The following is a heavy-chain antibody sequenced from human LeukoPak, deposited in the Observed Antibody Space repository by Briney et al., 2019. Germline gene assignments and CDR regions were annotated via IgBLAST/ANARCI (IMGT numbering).Heavy chain of an antibody. J-gene: IGHJ5*02. CDR1: GGSISSSGSY. D-gene: IGHD6-6*01. CDR2: IYYSGNT. CDR3: ARVMAARREDLNWFDP. V-gene: IGHV4-39*07. Sequence: SETLSLTCTVSGGSISSSGSYWGWLRQPPGKGLEWIGSIYYSGNTYNPSLKSRVTISVDTSKNQFSLNLTSVNAADTAVYYCARVMAARREDLNWFDPWGQGTLVTVSS.